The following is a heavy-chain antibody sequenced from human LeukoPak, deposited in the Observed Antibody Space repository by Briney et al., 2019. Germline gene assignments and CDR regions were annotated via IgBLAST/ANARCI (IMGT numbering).Heavy chain of an antibody. CDR3: ARWNSYYGSATLDY. CDR1: GYTFTSYS. Sequence: ASVKVSCKASGYTFTSYSTHWVRQAPGQGLEWMGIINPSGGTTTYAQKFQGRVTMTWDTSTSTVYMELSSLRSEDTAVYYCARWNSYYGSATLDYWGQGTLVAVSS. J-gene: IGHJ4*02. CDR2: INPSGGTT. D-gene: IGHD3-10*01. V-gene: IGHV1-46*01.